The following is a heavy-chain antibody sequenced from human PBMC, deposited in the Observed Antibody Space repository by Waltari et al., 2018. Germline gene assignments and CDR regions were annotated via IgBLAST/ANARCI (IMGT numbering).Heavy chain of an antibody. J-gene: IGHJ5*02. CDR1: GGSVSSTSYN. CDR3: ARDQGFYLFSRLTWFDP. CDR2: IYYSGRN. V-gene: IGHV4-39*07. Sequence: QLQLQESGPGLVKASETLSLTCTVSGGSVSSTSYNWGWIRQPPGKGLGWIGSIYYSGRNYYNPSLKSRVTISIDTSKNPFSLKLASVTAADTAVYYCARDQGFYLFSRLTWFDPWGQGTLVTVSS. D-gene: IGHD2-2*01.